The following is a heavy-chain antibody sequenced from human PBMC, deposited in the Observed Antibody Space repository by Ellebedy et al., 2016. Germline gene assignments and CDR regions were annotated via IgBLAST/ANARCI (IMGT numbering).Heavy chain of an antibody. Sequence: ASVKVSCKASGYTFTSYDINWVRQATGQGLEWMGWMNPNSGNTGYAQKFQGRVTMTRNTSISTAYMELSSLRSEDTAVYYCARGSAAANSGPRADMDVWGKGTTVTVSS. V-gene: IGHV1-8*01. J-gene: IGHJ6*03. D-gene: IGHD6-13*01. CDR2: MNPNSGNT. CDR1: GYTFTSYD. CDR3: ARGSAAANSGPRADMDV.